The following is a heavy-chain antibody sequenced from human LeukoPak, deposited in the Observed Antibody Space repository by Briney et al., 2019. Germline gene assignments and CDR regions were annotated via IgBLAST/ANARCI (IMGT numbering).Heavy chain of an antibody. CDR3: AKSGSGWSNWFDP. J-gene: IGHJ5*02. CDR2: ISGSGGST. Sequence: GGSLRLSCAASGFIFTNYDMHWVRQAPGKGLEWVSAISGSGGSTYYADSVKGRFTISRDNPKNTLYLQMNSLRAEDTAVYYCAKSGSGWSNWFDPWGQGTLVTVSS. V-gene: IGHV3-23*01. D-gene: IGHD6-19*01. CDR1: GFIFTNYD.